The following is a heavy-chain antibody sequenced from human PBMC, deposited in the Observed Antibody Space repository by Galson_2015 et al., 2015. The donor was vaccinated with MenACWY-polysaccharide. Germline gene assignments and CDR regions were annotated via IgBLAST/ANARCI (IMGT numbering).Heavy chain of an antibody. CDR2: INPISGGT. J-gene: IGHJ4*02. Sequence: SVKVSCKAAGYPFIGYYLHWIRQAPGGRLEWMGWINPISGGTLFAQRFKGRVTLTRDMSETTAYMELTRLRSDDTAVYFCAREARYHESDSPHFDFWGQGTLVIVSS. CDR1: GYPFIGYY. V-gene: IGHV1-2*02. CDR3: AREARYHESDSPHFDF. D-gene: IGHD2-2*01.